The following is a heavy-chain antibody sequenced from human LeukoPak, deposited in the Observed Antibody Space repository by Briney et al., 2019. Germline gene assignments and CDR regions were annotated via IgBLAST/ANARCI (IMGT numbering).Heavy chain of an antibody. CDR3: AKDPNTYCSGGSCPNGY. CDR2: ISYDGSNK. CDR1: GFTFSSYG. J-gene: IGHJ4*02. V-gene: IGHV3-30*18. Sequence: GRSLRLSCAASGFTFSSYGMHWVRQAPGKGLEWVAVISYDGSNKYYADSVKGRFTISRDNSKNTLYLQMNSLRAGDTAVYYCAKDPNTYCSGGSCPNGYWGQGTLVTVSS. D-gene: IGHD2-15*01.